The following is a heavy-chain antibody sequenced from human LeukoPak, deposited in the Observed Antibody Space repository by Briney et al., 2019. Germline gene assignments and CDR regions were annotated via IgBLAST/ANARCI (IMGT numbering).Heavy chain of an antibody. V-gene: IGHV1-2*02. CDR3: ARDSGSYYFDY. Sequence: ASVKVSRKASGYTFTGYYMHWVRQAPGQGLEWMGWINPNSGGTNYAQKLQGRVTMTTDTSTSTAYMELRSLRSDDTAVYYCARDSGSYYFDYWGQGTLVTVSS. D-gene: IGHD1-26*01. J-gene: IGHJ4*02. CDR2: INPNSGGT. CDR1: GYTFTGYY.